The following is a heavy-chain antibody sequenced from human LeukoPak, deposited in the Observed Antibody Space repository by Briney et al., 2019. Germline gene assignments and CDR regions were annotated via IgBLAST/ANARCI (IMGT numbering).Heavy chain of an antibody. CDR1: GFTFSNFG. V-gene: IGHV3-30*18. CDR2: ISYDGSNT. Sequence: GGSLRLSCAVSGFTFSNFGMHWVRQAPGKGLEWVAVISYDGSNTYYADSVKGRFTISRDNSENTLYLQMNSLRADDTAVYYCAKDERSWFYVFDYWGEGTVDPVS. CDR3: AKDERSWFYVFDY. D-gene: IGHD2/OR15-2a*01. J-gene: IGHJ4*02.